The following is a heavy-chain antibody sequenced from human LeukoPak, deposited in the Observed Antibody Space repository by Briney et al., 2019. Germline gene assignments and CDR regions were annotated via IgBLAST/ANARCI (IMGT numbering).Heavy chain of an antibody. CDR1: GFTFSSYG. D-gene: IGHD3-10*01. V-gene: IGHV3-23*01. CDR2: ISGSGGST. Sequence: PGGTLRLSCAASGFTFSSYGMSWVRQAPGKGLEWVSAISGSGGSTYYADSVKGRFTISRDNSKNSLYLQMNSLRAEDTAVYYCAKSMVRGPFDYWGQGTLVTVSS. CDR3: AKSMVRGPFDY. J-gene: IGHJ4*02.